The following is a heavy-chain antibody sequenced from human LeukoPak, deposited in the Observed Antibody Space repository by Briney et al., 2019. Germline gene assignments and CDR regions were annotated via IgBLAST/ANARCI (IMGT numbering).Heavy chain of an antibody. CDR2: IKSKTDGETT. V-gene: IGHV3-15*01. D-gene: IGHD3-22*01. J-gene: IGHJ4*02. CDR3: TPYYYNILGY. CDR1: GFTFSSYA. Sequence: GGSLRLSCAASGFTFSSYAISWVRQAPGKGLEWVGRIKSKTDGETTDYAAPVKGRFTISRDDSKNTLYLRMNSLKTEDTAVYYCTPYYYNILGYWGQGTLVTVSS.